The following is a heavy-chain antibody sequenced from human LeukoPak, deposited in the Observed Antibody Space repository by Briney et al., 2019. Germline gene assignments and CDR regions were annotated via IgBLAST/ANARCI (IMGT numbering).Heavy chain of an antibody. CDR2: IYYSGTT. D-gene: IGHD3-22*01. CDR1: GGSVNSGSYY. Sequence: SETLSLTCTVSGGSVNSGSYYWSWIRQPPGKGLEWIGYIYYSGTTNYNPSLKSRVTISVDTSKNQFSLKLSSVTAADTAVYYCASFRFFDSSGYRNWGQGILVTVSS. V-gene: IGHV4-61*01. CDR3: ASFRFFDSSGYRN. J-gene: IGHJ4*02.